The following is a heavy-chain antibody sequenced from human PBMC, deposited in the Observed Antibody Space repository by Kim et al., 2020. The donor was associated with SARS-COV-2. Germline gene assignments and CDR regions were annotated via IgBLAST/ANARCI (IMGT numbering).Heavy chain of an antibody. CDR3: ARDHTTQKMYLSSSFYY. CDR2: ISYDGSNK. Sequence: GGSLRLSCAASGFTFSSCAMHWVRQAPGKGLEWVAVISYDGSNKYYADSVKGRFTISRDNSKNTLYLQMNSLRAEDTAVYYCARDHTTQKMYLSSSFYY. CDR1: GFTFSSCA. D-gene: IGHD6-6*01. V-gene: IGHV3-30*04. J-gene: IGHJ6*01.